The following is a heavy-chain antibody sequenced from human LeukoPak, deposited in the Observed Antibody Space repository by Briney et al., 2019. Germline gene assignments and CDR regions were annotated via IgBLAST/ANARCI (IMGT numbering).Heavy chain of an antibody. D-gene: IGHD3-10*01. J-gene: IGHJ4*02. CDR2: ISGSDGTT. Sequence: GGSLRLSCVASGFTYNIYAMSWVRQAPGRGLEWVSSISGSDGTTYYADSVKGRFTISRDNSKNTLYLQMNSLRAEDTAVYYCAKEDLGVGSGDYWGQGTLVTVSS. CDR1: GFTYNIYA. CDR3: AKEDLGVGSGDY. V-gene: IGHV3-23*01.